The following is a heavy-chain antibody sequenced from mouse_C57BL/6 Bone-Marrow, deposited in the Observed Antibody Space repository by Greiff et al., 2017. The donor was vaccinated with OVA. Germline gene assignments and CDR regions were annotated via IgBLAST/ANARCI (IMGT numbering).Heavy chain of an antibody. D-gene: IGHD1-1*01. V-gene: IGHV1-53*01. CDR1: GYTFTSYW. CDR2: INPSNGGT. CDR3: ARGAGNYYGSSYAMDY. Sequence: VQLQQPGTELVKPGASVKLSCKASGYTFTSYWMHWVKQRPGQGLEWIGNINPSNGGTNYNEKFKSKATLTVDKSSSTAYMQLSSLTSEDSAVYYCARGAGNYYGSSYAMDYWGQGTSVTVSS. J-gene: IGHJ4*01.